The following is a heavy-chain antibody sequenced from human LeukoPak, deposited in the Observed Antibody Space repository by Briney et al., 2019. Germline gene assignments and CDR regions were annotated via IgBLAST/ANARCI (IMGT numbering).Heavy chain of an antibody. Sequence: GGSLRLSCAASGFTVSSNYMIWVRQAPGKGLEWVSLIYSGGTTYYADSVKGRFTISRDNAENSLYLQMNSLRAGDTAVYYCARGTDYYDSSGYYQGPIDYWGQGTLVTVSS. CDR1: GFTVSSNY. CDR3: ARGTDYYDSSGYYQGPIDY. D-gene: IGHD3-22*01. V-gene: IGHV3-53*01. J-gene: IGHJ4*02. CDR2: IYSGGTT.